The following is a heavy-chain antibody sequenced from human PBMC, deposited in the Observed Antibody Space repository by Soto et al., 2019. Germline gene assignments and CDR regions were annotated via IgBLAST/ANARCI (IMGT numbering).Heavy chain of an antibody. J-gene: IGHJ6*02. CDR1: GGTFSSYD. V-gene: IGHV1-69*01. Sequence: QVQLVQSGAEVNKPGSSVKVSCKASGGTFSSYDISWVRQAPGQGLDWMVGLIPIFGTANYAQKFQGRVTSTADESTSTAYMALSSLRSEDTAEYYCARSVYSSASIYYYGMDVWGQGTPVTVSS. CDR2: LIPIFGTA. CDR3: ARSVYSSASIYYYGMDV. D-gene: IGHD6-25*01.